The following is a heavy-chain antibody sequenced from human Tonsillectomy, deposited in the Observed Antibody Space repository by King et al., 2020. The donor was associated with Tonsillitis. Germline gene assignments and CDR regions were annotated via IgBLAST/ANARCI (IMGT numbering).Heavy chain of an antibody. D-gene: IGHD5-24*01. CDR3: AKSVQDRWSVYDY. Sequence: VQLVESGGGLVQPGGSLRPSCAASGFTFSSYAMSWVRQAPGKGLEWVSAISSRGGSTNYADSVKGRFTISRDNSKNTLYLQMNSLRAEDTAVYYCAKSVQDRWSVYDYGGQGDPVTVSP. CDR2: ISSRGGST. V-gene: IGHV3-23*04. CDR1: GFTFSSYA. J-gene: IGHJ4*02.